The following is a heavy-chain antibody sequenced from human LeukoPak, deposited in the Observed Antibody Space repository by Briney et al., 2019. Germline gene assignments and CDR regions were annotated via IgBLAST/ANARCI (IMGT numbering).Heavy chain of an antibody. CDR1: GGSISSGGYY. D-gene: IGHD2-2*01. Sequence: TTSEALSLTCTVSGGSISSGGYYWSWIRQPPGKGLEWIGYIYHSGSTYYNPSLKSRVTISVDRSKNRFSLKLSSVTAADTAVYYCARVFRGVPAGLDYWGQGTLVTVSS. CDR2: IYHSGST. J-gene: IGHJ4*02. CDR3: ARVFRGVPAGLDY. V-gene: IGHV4-30-2*01.